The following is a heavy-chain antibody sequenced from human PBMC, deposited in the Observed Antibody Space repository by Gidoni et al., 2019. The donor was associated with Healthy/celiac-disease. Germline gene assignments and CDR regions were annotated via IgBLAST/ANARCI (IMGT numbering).Heavy chain of an antibody. Sequence: DPSDSYTNYSPSFQGHVTISADKSISTAYLQWSSLKASDTAMYYCARKTYYYDSSGYFRETEYYFDYWGQGTLVTVSS. D-gene: IGHD3-22*01. V-gene: IGHV5-10-1*01. J-gene: IGHJ4*02. CDR2: DPSDSYT. CDR3: ARKTYYYDSSGYFRETEYYFDY.